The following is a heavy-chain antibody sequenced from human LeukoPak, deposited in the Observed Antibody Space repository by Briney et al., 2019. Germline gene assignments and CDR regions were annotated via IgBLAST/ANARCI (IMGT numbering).Heavy chain of an antibody. D-gene: IGHD5-12*01. CDR1: GYTFTSYY. V-gene: IGHV1-46*03. CDR2: INPSGGST. Sequence: ASVKVSCKASGYTFTSYYMHWVRQAPGQGLEWMGIINPSGGSTSYAQKFQGRVTMTRDTSTSTVYMELSSLRSEDTAVYYCARDLRDPYYYYYMDVWGKGTTVTVSS. CDR3: ARDLRDPYYYYYMDV. J-gene: IGHJ6*03.